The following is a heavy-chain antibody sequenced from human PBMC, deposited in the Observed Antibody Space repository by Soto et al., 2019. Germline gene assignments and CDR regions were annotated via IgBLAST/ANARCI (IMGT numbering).Heavy chain of an antibody. J-gene: IGHJ3*02. Sequence: GGSLRLSCAASGFTFSSYGMHWVRQAPGKGLEWVAVIWYDGSNKYYADSVKGRFTISRDNSKNTLYLQMNSLRAEDTAVYYCARGPEDIVVVPAANDAFDIWGQGTMVTVSS. CDR1: GFTFSSYG. CDR3: ARGPEDIVVVPAANDAFDI. V-gene: IGHV3-33*01. CDR2: IWYDGSNK. D-gene: IGHD2-2*01.